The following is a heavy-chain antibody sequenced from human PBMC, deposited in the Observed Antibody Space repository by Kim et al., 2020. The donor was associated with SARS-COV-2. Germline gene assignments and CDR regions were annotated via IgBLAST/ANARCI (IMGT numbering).Heavy chain of an antibody. CDR3: SAGAPGH. CDR1: GASLSGFQ. J-gene: IGHJ1*01. Sequence: SETLSLTCAVYGASLSGFQWSWIRQTPGKGLEWIGEINDSGKSDYNPSLRSRISMSIDTSKKQFSLKLSSVNAADTAIYYCSAGAPGHWGQGTLVTVSP. CDR2: INDSGKS. V-gene: IGHV4-34*01.